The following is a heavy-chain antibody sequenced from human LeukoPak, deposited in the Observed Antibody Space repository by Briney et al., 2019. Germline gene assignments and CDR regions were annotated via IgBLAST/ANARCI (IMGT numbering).Heavy chain of an antibody. CDR3: ARDVIAVAGIHAFDI. CDR2: IWYDGSNK. V-gene: IGHV3-33*01. Sequence: GGSLRLSCAASGFTFSSYGMHWVRQAPGKGLEWVAVIWYDGSNKYYADSVKGRFTISRDSSKNTLYLQMNSLRAEDTAVYYCARDVIAVAGIHAFDIWGQGTMVTVSS. D-gene: IGHD6-19*01. CDR1: GFTFSSYG. J-gene: IGHJ3*02.